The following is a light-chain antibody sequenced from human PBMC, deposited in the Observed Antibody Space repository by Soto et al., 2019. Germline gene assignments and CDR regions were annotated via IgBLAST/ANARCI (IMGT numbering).Light chain of an antibody. V-gene: IGLV2-14*01. CDR1: SSDVGGYNY. Sequence: QSALTQPASVSGSPGQSITISCTGTSSDVGGYNYVSWYQQHPGKAPKLMIYDVSNRPSGVSNRFSGSKSGNTASLTISGLQAEDEADYYCCSYTSSSTSVFGGGTKVTVL. J-gene: IGLJ2*01. CDR3: CSYTSSSTSV. CDR2: DVS.